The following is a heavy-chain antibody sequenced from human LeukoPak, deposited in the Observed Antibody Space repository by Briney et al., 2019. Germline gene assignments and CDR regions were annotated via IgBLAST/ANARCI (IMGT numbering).Heavy chain of an antibody. J-gene: IGHJ4*02. CDR1: GFTFDDYA. CDR2: ISWNSGSI. D-gene: IGHD5-24*01. V-gene: IGHV3-9*03. Sequence: PGGSLRLSCAASGFTFDDYAMHWVRLAPGKGLEWVSGISWNSGSIGYADSVKSRFTISRDNAKNSLYLQMNSLRVEDLAVYYCAKGIAGRHGYNFPFACWGQGTLVTASS. CDR3: AKGIAGRHGYNFPFAC.